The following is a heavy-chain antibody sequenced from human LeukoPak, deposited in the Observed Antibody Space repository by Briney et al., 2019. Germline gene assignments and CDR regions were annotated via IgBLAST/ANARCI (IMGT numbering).Heavy chain of an antibody. V-gene: IGHV1-2*02. CDR3: AREGVRGLTTNDAFDI. CDR2: INPNSGGT. D-gene: IGHD3-10*01. CDR1: GYTFTGYF. Sequence: ASVKVSCKASGYTFTGYFMHWVRQAPGQGLEWMGWINPNSGGTNYAQKFQGRVTMTRDTSNTTAYMELKRLRYDDTAMYYCAREGVRGLTTNDAFDIWGQGTVVTVSS. J-gene: IGHJ3*02.